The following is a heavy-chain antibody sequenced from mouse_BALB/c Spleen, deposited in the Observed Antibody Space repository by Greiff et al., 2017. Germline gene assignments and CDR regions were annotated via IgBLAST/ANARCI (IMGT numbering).Heavy chain of an antibody. CDR3: ARTTKDAMDY. CDR1: GFTFSSYG. CDR2: ISSGGSYT. V-gene: IGHV5-6*01. J-gene: IGHJ4*01. D-gene: IGHD2-1*01. Sequence: DVHLVESGGDLVKPGGSLKLSCAASGFTFSSYGMSWVRQTPDKRLEWVATISSGGSYTYYPDSVKGRFTISRDNAKNTLYLQMSSLKSEDTAMYYCARTTKDAMDYWGQGTTLTVSS.